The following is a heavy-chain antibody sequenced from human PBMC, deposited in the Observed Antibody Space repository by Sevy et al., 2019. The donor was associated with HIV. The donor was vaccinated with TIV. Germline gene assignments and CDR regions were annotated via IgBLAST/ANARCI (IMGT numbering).Heavy chain of an antibody. Sequence: GGSLRLSCAASGFTFPINAVGWVRQAPGKGLEWVSLISGSGSSTYYAASVKGRFTISRDNSKNTLYLQMHSLRAEDTAVYYCAKCVYAYEYFFDYWGQGTLVTVSS. CDR1: GFTFPINA. J-gene: IGHJ4*02. V-gene: IGHV3-23*01. D-gene: IGHD3-16*01. CDR2: ISGSGSST. CDR3: AKCVYAYEYFFDY.